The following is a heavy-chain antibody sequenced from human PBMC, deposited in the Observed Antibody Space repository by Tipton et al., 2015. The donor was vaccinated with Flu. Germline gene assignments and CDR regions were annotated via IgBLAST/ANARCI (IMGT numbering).Heavy chain of an antibody. CDR1: GYDVTQYG. CDR3: ARHILWFGEGGMDV. J-gene: IGHJ6*02. D-gene: IGHD3-10*01. CDR2: ISAHTGQA. Sequence: VQLVQSGAEVKKPGASVKVSCKASGYDVTQYGISWVRQAPGQGLQWMGWISAHTGQANYAQNFRGRVTMTADTSTMTASMELRSLTSGDTAVYYCARHILWFGEGGMDVWGQGTTVTVS. V-gene: IGHV1-18*01.